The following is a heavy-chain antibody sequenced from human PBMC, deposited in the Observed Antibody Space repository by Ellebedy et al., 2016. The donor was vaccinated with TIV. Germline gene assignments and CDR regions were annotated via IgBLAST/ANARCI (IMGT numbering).Heavy chain of an antibody. V-gene: IGHV3-15*07. CDR3: TTGFSTAWHDHC. D-gene: IGHD3-3*01. J-gene: IGHJ4*02. Sequence: PGGSLRLSCVASGFTFSNYNMNWVRQTPGKGLEWVGRIKSKRDGETTEYAAPVKGRFTISRDDSDNMLSLQMNSLKAEDTAVYYCTTGFSTAWHDHCWGQGTLVTVSS. CDR2: IKSKRDGETT. CDR1: GFTFSNYN.